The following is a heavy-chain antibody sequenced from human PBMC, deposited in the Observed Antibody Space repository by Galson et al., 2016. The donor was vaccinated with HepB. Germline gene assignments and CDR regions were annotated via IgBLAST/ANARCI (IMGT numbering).Heavy chain of an antibody. CDR2: IYPGDSDA. D-gene: IGHD4-11*01. CDR3: ARDPETSYSPGDA. V-gene: IGHV5-51*01. CDR1: GYKFDSYW. J-gene: IGHJ5*02. Sequence: QSGAEVKKPGESLKISCKVSGYKFDSYWIGWVRQTPGRGLEWMGIIYPGDSDARYSPSFKGQVTMSVDKSVSTAYLQWASPKASDTAIYYCARDPETSYSPGDAWGQGTLVTVSS.